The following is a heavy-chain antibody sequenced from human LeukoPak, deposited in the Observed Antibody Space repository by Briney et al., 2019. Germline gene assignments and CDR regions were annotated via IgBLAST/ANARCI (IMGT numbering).Heavy chain of an antibody. D-gene: IGHD6-19*01. Sequence: ASVKVSFKASGYTFISYDINWVRQVTGQGLEWMGWMNPNSGNTGYAQKFQGRVTITRNTSISTAFMELSSLRSEDTAVYYCARRAVGNSYYHSMDVWGKGTTVTVSS. V-gene: IGHV1-8*03. J-gene: IGHJ6*03. CDR2: MNPNSGNT. CDR3: ARRAVGNSYYHSMDV. CDR1: GYTFISYD.